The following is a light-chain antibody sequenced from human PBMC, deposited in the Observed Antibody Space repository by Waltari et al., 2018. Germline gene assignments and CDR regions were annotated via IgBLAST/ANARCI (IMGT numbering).Light chain of an antibody. CDR2: GSS. CDR1: QSVGSTY. J-gene: IGKJ1*01. Sequence: EIVLTQSPGTLSLSPGERATLSCRASQSVGSTYLAWYQQKPGQAPRLLIYGSSSRATGIPDRFSGSGSGTDFTLSINRLEPEDFAVYYCHHYGTSSRTFGQGTKVEIK. CDR3: HHYGTSSRT. V-gene: IGKV3-20*01.